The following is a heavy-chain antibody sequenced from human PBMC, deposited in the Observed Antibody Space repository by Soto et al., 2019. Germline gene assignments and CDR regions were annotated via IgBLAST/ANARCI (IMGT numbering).Heavy chain of an antibody. CDR1: GGSFSGYY. Sequence: PSETLSLTCAVYGGSFSGYYWSWIRQPPGKGLEWIGEINHSGSTNYNPSLKSRVTISVDTSKNQFSLKLSSVTAADTAVHYCAKSIRGVTYYFDYWSQGTLVTVSS. CDR2: INHSGST. V-gene: IGHV4-34*01. CDR3: AKSIRGVTYYFDY. J-gene: IGHJ4*02. D-gene: IGHD3-10*01.